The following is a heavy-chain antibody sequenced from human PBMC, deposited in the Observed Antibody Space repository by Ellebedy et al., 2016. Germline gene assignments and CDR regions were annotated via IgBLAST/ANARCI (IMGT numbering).Heavy chain of an antibody. CDR2: IYYSGST. CDR1: GGSISSSSYC. CDR3: ARVASGSYVY. D-gene: IGHD1-26*01. Sequence: SETLSLTCTVSGGSISSSSYCWGWIRQPPGKGLEWIGSIYYSGSTYYNPSLKSRVTISVDTSKNQFSLKLSSVTAADTAVYYCARVASGSYVYWGQGTLVTVSS. J-gene: IGHJ4*02. V-gene: IGHV4-39*01.